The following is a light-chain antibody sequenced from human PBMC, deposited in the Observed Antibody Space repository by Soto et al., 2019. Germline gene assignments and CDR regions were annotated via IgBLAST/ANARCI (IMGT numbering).Light chain of an antibody. CDR1: QIVSSSY. J-gene: IGKJ4*01. CDR2: GAS. Sequence: EIVIKQSPGTLSLSQGERATLSCRASQIVSSSYLAWYQQKPGQTPRLLMYGASIRATGVPARFSGSASGTEFTLTITSLQSEDFAVYYCQHYSDWPLTFGGGSNVDIK. CDR3: QHYSDWPLT. V-gene: IGKV3-15*01.